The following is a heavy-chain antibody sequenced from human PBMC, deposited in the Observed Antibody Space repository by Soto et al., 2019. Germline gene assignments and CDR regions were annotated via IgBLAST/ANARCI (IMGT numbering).Heavy chain of an antibody. CDR1: GLSFRSCW. CDR3: AREHCGFSGTWYDS. CDR2: INHDGNVT. J-gene: IGHJ5*01. V-gene: IGHV3-74*01. D-gene: IGHD6-25*01. Sequence: GSSLRLSCEGAGLSFRSCWLHWVRQVPGKGLVWVSRINHDGNVTNYADSVKGRFTISRDKSKNTLFLRMNGLRAEDTAVYYCAREHCGFSGTWYDSWGQGTVVTVSS.